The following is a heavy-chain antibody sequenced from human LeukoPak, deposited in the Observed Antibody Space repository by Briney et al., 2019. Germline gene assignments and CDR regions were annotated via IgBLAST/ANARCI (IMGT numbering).Heavy chain of an antibody. CDR2: IYYSGST. CDR1: GGSISSYY. J-gene: IGHJ4*02. CDR3: ARVHGSGLDY. D-gene: IGHD6-19*01. Sequence: SETLSLTCTVSGGSISSYYWSWIRQPPGKGLEWIGHIYYSGSTNYNPSLKSRVTISVDTSKNQFSLKLSSVPAADTAVYYCARVHGSGLDYWGQGTLVTVSS. V-gene: IGHV4-59*01.